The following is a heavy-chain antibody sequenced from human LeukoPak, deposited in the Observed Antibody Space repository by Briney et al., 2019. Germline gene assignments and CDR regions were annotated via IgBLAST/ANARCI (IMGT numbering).Heavy chain of an antibody. D-gene: IGHD5-18*01. V-gene: IGHV5-10-1*01. CDR1: GYSFTSYW. CDR2: IDPCDSYT. CDR3: ARLVAIQNWFVP. Sequence: GESLKISCKGSGYSFTSYWISWVRQMPGKGLEWMGMIDPCDSYTNYSPSFQGHVTISADKSISTAYLQWSSLKASDTAMYYCARLVAIQNWFVPCVQGTLVTVSS. J-gene: IGHJ5*02.